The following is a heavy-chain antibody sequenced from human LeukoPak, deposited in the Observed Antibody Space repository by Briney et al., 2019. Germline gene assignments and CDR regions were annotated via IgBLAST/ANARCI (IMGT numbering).Heavy chain of an antibody. V-gene: IGHV3-21*01. J-gene: IGHJ4*02. D-gene: IGHD2-2*01. CDR1: GFTFTSSA. CDR3: ARLPAYCSSTSCYYDY. Sequence: GGSLRLSCAASGFTFTSSAMNWVRQAPGKVLERVSSIDNVGSHIYYADSVKGRFTISRDNAKSSLFLQMNSLRAEDTAVYYCARLPAYCSSTSCYYDYWGQGTLVTVSS. CDR2: IDNVGSHI.